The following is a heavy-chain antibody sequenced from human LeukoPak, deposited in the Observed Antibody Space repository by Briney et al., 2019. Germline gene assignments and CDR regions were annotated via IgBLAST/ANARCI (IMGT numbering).Heavy chain of an antibody. CDR2: ISSSGSTI. CDR3: ARDHKYSGYDAFDY. CDR1: GFTFSDYY. D-gene: IGHD5-12*01. V-gene: IGHV3-11*01. J-gene: IGHJ4*02. Sequence: PGGSLRLSCAASGFTFSDYYMSWLRQAPGKGLEWVSYISSSGSTIYYADSVKGRFTISRDNAKNSLYLQMNSLRAEDTAVYYCARDHKYSGYDAFDYWGQGTLVTVSS.